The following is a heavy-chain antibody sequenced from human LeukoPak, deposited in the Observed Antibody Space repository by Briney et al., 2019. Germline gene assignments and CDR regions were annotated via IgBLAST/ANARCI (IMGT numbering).Heavy chain of an antibody. CDR1: GGSFSGYY. CDR2: INHSGST. V-gene: IGHV4-34*01. D-gene: IGHD3-10*01. Sequence: SETLSLTCAVYGGSFSGYYWSWIRQPPGKGLEWIGEINHSGSTNYNPSLKSRVTISVDTSKNQFSLKLSSVTAADTAVYFCARKGARYDYGSGPMDYWGQGTLVTVSS. J-gene: IGHJ4*02. CDR3: ARKGARYDYGSGPMDY.